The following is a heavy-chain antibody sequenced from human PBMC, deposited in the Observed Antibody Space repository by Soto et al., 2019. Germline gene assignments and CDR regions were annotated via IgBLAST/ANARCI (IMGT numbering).Heavy chain of an antibody. Sequence: SETLSLTCAVSGGSISSGGYSWSWIRQPPGKGLEWIGYIYHSGSTYYNPSLKSRVTISVDRSKNQFSLKLSSVTATDTAVYYCARGGVDYYDSSGYYFSPYYFDYWGQGTLVTVSS. V-gene: IGHV4-30-2*01. CDR1: GGSISSGGYS. J-gene: IGHJ4*02. D-gene: IGHD3-22*01. CDR2: IYHSGST. CDR3: ARGGVDYYDSSGYYFSPYYFDY.